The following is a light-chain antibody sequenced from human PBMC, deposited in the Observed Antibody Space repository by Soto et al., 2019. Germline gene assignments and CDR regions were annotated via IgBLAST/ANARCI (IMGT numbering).Light chain of an antibody. Sequence: DIQMTQSPSSVSASVGDRVTITCRASQGINSWLAWYQQKPGKAPNLLIYAASSLQSGVPSWFSGSGSGTDFTLTISSLQPEEFATYYCQQANSVPLTFGGGAKVEIK. CDR1: QGINSW. V-gene: IGKV1D-12*01. J-gene: IGKJ4*01. CDR2: AAS. CDR3: QQANSVPLT.